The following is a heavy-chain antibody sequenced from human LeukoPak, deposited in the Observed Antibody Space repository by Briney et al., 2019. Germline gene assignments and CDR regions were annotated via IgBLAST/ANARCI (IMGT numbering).Heavy chain of an antibody. CDR2: IYTSGST. CDR3: ARVFWAYGSGRVAFDI. J-gene: IGHJ3*02. D-gene: IGHD3-10*01. Sequence: PSETLSLTCTVSGGSISSGSYYWSWIRQPAGKGLEWIGRIYTSGSTNYNPSLKSRVTISVDTSKNQFSLKLSPVTAADTAVYYCARVFWAYGSGRVAFDIWGQGTMVTVSS. V-gene: IGHV4-61*02. CDR1: GGSISSGSYY.